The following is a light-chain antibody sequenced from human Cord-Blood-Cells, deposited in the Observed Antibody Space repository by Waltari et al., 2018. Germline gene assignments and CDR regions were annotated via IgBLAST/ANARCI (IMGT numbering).Light chain of an antibody. CDR3: QQSYSTPYT. CDR2: AAS. CDR1: QSISSY. Sequence: DIQMTQSPSSLSASVAARVTITCRASQSISSYLNWYQQKPGKAPKLLIYAASSLQSRVPSRFSGSGSGTDFTLTISSLQPEDCATYYCQQSYSTPYTFGQGTKLEIK. V-gene: IGKV1-39*01. J-gene: IGKJ2*01.